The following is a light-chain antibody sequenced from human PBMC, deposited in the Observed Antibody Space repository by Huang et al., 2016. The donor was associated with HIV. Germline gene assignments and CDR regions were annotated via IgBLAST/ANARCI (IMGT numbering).Light chain of an antibody. CDR1: QSVSSY. CDR3: QQSYSTPPWT. Sequence: DIQMTQSPSSLSASVGDRVTITCRASQSVSSYLNWYQQKQGKAPELLIYAASSLQIGVPSRFSGSGSGTDFTLTISSLQPEDFATYYCQQSYSTPPWTFGQGTKVEIK. CDR2: AAS. J-gene: IGKJ1*01. V-gene: IGKV1-39*01.